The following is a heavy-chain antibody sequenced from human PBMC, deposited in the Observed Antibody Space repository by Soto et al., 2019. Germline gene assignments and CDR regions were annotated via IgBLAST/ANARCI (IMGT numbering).Heavy chain of an antibody. CDR1: GYTFTSYG. CDR2: ISAYNGNT. V-gene: IGHV1-18*01. Sequence: QVQLVQSGAEVKKPGASVKVSCKASGYTFTSYGISWVRQAPRQGLEWMGWISAYNGNTKYAQKVQGRVTMTTDTTTSTAYMEVRSLRADDTAVYYCARDLAVGLVDYWGQGTLVTVSS. CDR3: ARDLAVGLVDY. D-gene: IGHD6-19*01. J-gene: IGHJ4*02.